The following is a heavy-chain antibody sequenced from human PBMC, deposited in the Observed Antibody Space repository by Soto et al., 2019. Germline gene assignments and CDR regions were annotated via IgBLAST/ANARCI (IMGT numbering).Heavy chain of an antibody. CDR1: GFTFSSYS. CDR2: ISSSSSTV. J-gene: IGHJ3*02. V-gene: IGHV3-48*01. Sequence: EVHLVESGGGLVQPGGSLRLSCAASGFTFSSYSMNWVRQAPGKGLEWVSYISSSSSTVYYAGSVKGRFTISRDNAKNSLHLQMNSLRAEDTAVYYCARLPGIAAAGDAFDIWGQGTMVTVTS. D-gene: IGHD6-13*01. CDR3: ARLPGIAAAGDAFDI.